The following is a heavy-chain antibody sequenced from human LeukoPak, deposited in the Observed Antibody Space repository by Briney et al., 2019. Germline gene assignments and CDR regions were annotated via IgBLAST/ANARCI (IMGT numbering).Heavy chain of an antibody. V-gene: IGHV1-2*02. Sequence: ASVKVSCKASGYTFTGYYMHWVQQAPGQGLEWMGWINPNSGGTNYAQKFQGRVTMTRDTSISTAYMELRRLRSDDTAVYYCARDPEMATFDIWGQGTMVTVSS. CDR1: GYTFTGYY. J-gene: IGHJ3*02. CDR3: ARDPEMATFDI. CDR2: INPNSGGT. D-gene: IGHD5-24*01.